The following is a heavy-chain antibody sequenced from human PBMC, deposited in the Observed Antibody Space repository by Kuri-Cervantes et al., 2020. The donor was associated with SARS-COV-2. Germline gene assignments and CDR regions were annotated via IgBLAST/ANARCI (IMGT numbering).Heavy chain of an antibody. V-gene: IGHV3-9*01. CDR3: AKGSDSSGWYVHYYYGMDV. D-gene: IGHD6-19*01. J-gene: IGHJ6*02. CDR2: ISWNSGSI. Sequence: SLKISFAASGFTVSSNYMSWVRQAPGKGLEWVSGISWNSGSICYADSVKGRFTISRDNAKNSLYLQMNSLRAEDTALYCCAKGSDSSGWYVHYYYGMDVWGQGTTVTVSS. CDR1: GFTVSSNY.